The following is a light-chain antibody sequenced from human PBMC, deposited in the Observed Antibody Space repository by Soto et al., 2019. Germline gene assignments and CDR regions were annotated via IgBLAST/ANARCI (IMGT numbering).Light chain of an antibody. CDR2: NND. J-gene: IGLJ3*02. Sequence: QSVLTQAPSVSGAPGQRVTISCTGSSSNIGAGHDVHWYQQLSGAAPKLLIHNNDQRPSGVPDRFSGSKSDTSASLAISGLQSADEADYYCAAWDDSLTAVLFGGGTKLTVL. CDR3: AAWDDSLTAVL. CDR1: SSNIGAGHD. V-gene: IGLV1-44*01.